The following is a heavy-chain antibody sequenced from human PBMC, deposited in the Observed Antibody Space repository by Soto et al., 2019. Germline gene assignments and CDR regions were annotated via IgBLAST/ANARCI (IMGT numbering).Heavy chain of an antibody. CDR1: GFTFSDYY. J-gene: IGHJ5*02. D-gene: IGHD4-4*01. CDR3: FPAXPKYSNYVSGASNWFDP. V-gene: IGHV3-11*01. Sequence: GGSLRLSCAASGFTFSDYYMSWIRQAPGKGLEWVSYISSSGSTIYYADSVKGRFTISRDNAKNSLYLQMNSLRAEDTAVYYCFPAXPKYSNYVSGASNWFDPWGQGTLVTVSS. CDR2: ISSSGSTI.